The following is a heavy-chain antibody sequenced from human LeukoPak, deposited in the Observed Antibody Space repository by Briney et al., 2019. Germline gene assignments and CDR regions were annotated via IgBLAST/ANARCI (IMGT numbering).Heavy chain of an antibody. CDR2: ISSSGSPI. J-gene: IGHJ4*02. CDR1: GFEFTSYS. V-gene: IGHV3-48*01. Sequence: GGSLRLSCAASGFEFTSYSMNWVRQAPGKGLEWISYISSSGSPIYYADSVKGRTISRDNSKNTLYLQMNSLRAEDTAVYYCAKDVDPFGSGSYVEGFDYWGQGTLVTVSS. CDR3: AKDVDPFGSGSYVEGFDY. D-gene: IGHD3-10*01.